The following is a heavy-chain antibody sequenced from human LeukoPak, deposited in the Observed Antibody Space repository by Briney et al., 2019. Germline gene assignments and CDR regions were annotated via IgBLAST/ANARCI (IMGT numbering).Heavy chain of an antibody. CDR1: GFTVGSNY. CDR2: IYSGGST. V-gene: IGHV3-66*02. J-gene: IGHJ4*02. D-gene: IGHD4-17*01. CDR3: AVGRYGDSGI. Sequence: GGSLRLSCAASGFTVGSNYMSWVRQAPGKGLERVSVIYSGGSTYYADSVKGRFTISRDNSKNTLYLQMNSLRAEDTAVYYCAVGRYGDSGIWGQGTLVTVSS.